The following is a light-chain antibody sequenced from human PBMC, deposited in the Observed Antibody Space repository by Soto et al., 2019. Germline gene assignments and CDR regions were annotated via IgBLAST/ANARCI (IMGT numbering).Light chain of an antibody. CDR1: QSISSW. CDR2: KAY. Sequence: DIQMTQSPSTLSASVGDRVTITCRASQSISSWLAWYQQKPGKAPKLLIYKAYSLESGVQSRFSGSGSGTEFTLTISSLQPDDFATYYCKQYNSYPWTVGQGTKVDIK. J-gene: IGKJ1*01. V-gene: IGKV1-5*03. CDR3: KQYNSYPWT.